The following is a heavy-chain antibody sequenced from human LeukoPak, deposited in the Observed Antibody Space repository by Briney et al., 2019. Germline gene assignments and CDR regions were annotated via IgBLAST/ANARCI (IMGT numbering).Heavy chain of an antibody. CDR3: ARGQLGCSGGSCYSDWFDP. D-gene: IGHD2-15*01. Sequence: SETLSLTCAVYGGSFSGYYWSWIRQPPGKGLEWIGEINHSGSTNYNPSLKSRVTISVDTSKNQFSLKLSSVTAADTAVYYCARGQLGCSGGSCYSDWFDPWGQGTLVTASS. V-gene: IGHV4-34*01. CDR2: INHSGST. CDR1: GGSFSGYY. J-gene: IGHJ5*02.